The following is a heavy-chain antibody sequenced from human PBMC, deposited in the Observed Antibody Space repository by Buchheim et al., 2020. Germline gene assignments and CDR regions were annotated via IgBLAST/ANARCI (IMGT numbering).Heavy chain of an antibody. D-gene: IGHD3-3*01. CDR2: INTDGRTT. CDR1: DFIFSSYW. CDR3: ARDTRDFWSGYYYYYGMDV. V-gene: IGHV3-74*01. Sequence: EVQLVESGGGLVQPGGSLRLSCAVPDFIFSSYWMHWVRQVPGKGLVWVSRINTDGRTTTYADSVKGRFTVSRDNAKNTLYLEMNSLRVEDTAVYYCARDTRDFWSGYYYYYGMDVWGQGTT. J-gene: IGHJ6*02.